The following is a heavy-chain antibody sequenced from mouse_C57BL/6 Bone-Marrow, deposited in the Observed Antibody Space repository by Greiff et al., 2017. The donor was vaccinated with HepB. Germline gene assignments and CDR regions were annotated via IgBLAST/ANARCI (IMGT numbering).Heavy chain of an antibody. CDR2: IDPANGNT. CDR3: ARDYGSRKGAMDY. CDR1: GFNIKNTY. Sequence: VQLQQSVAELVRPGASVKLSCTASGFNIKNTYMHWVKQRPEQGLEWIGRIDPANGNTTYAPKFQGKATLTADKSSNTAYLQLSSLTSDDTAIYYCARDYGSRKGAMDYWGQGTSVTVSS. V-gene: IGHV14-3*01. D-gene: IGHD1-1*01. J-gene: IGHJ4*01.